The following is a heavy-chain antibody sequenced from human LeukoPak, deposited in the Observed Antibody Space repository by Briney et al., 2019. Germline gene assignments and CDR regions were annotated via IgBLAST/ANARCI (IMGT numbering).Heavy chain of an antibody. D-gene: IGHD3-22*01. J-gene: IGHJ4*02. CDR3: ARTPDSSGYDNYYFDY. V-gene: IGHV3-23*01. Sequence: GGSLRLSCAASGFTFSSYAMSWVRQAPGKGLEWVSAISGSGGSTYYADSVKGRFTISRDNSKNTLYLQMNSLRAEDTAVYYCARTPDSSGYDNYYFDYWGQGTLVTVSS. CDR1: GFTFSSYA. CDR2: ISGSGGST.